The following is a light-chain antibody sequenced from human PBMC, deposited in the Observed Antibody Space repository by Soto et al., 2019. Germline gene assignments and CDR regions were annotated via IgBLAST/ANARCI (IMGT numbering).Light chain of an antibody. V-gene: IGKV3-15*01. Sequence: EIGMTQSPATLSVSPGERATLSCMASQSVSSNLAWYQQKPGQAPRLLIYGASTRATGIPARFSGSGSGTEFTLTISSLQSEDFAVYYCQQYNNWLSTFGGGTKVEIK. CDR2: GAS. CDR1: QSVSSN. J-gene: IGKJ4*01. CDR3: QQYNNWLST.